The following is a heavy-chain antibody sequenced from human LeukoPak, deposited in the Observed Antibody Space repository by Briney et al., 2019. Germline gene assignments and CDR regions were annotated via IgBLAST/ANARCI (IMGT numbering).Heavy chain of an antibody. D-gene: IGHD3-3*01. V-gene: IGHV4-59*11. CDR2: IYYSGST. CDR1: GGSISSHY. Sequence: SETLSLTCPVPGGSISSHYWSWFRQPPGKGLEWIGYIYYSGSTNYNPSLKSRVTISVDTSKNQFSLKLSSVTAADTAVYYCARGYWGYYDFWSGYTQPYYFDYWGQGTLVTVSS. J-gene: IGHJ4*02. CDR3: ARGYWGYYDFWSGYTQPYYFDY.